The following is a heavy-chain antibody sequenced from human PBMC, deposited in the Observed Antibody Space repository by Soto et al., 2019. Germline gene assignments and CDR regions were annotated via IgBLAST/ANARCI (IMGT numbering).Heavy chain of an antibody. J-gene: IGHJ6*03. CDR1: GGTFSSYT. D-gene: IGHD4-4*01. Sequence: QVQLVQSGAEVKKPGSSVKVSCKASGGTFSSYTISWVRQAPGQGREWMGRISPILGIANYAQKIQGRDTLNADKNKRTAYMEQRSLRSEDTAVYYCASGVNDHSNYRLSYYMDVWGNGTTVTVSS. CDR3: ASGVNDHSNYRLSYYMDV. V-gene: IGHV1-69*02. CDR2: ISPILGIA.